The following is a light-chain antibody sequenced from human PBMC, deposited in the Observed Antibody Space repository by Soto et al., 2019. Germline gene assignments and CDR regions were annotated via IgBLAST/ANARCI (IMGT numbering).Light chain of an antibody. Sequence: DIQMTQSPSTLSASVGDRVTITCRASQSISSWLAWYQQKPGKAPKLLIYDASSLDSGVPSRFSGTGSGTEFTLTIRSLQPDDFSTYYCQKYSRDSTFGQGTKVEIK. J-gene: IGKJ1*01. V-gene: IGKV1-5*01. CDR2: DAS. CDR3: QKYSRDST. CDR1: QSISSW.